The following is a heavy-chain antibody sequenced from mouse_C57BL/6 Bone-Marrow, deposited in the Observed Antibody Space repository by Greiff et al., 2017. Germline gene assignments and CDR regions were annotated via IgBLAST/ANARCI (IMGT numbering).Heavy chain of an antibody. V-gene: IGHV1-85*01. CDR1: GYTFTSYD. Sequence: QVQLQQSGPELVKPGASVKLSCKASGYTFTSYDIHWVKQRPGQGLEWIGWIYPRDGSTKYNEKFKGKATLTVDTSSSTAYMELHSLTSEDSAVYFGPEGRNYWGQGTTRTVSS. CDR3: PEGRNY. CDR2: IYPRDGST. J-gene: IGHJ2*01.